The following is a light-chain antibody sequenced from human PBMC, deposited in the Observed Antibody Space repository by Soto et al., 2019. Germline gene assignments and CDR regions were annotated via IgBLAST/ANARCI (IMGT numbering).Light chain of an antibody. Sequence: DIQMTQSPSTLSGSVGDRATITCRASQTISSWLAWYQQKPGKAPKLLIYKASTLKSGVPSRFSGSGSGTEFTLTISSLQPDEFATYYCQHYNSYSEAVGQGTKVDIK. CDR1: QTISSW. CDR2: KAS. J-gene: IGKJ1*01. CDR3: QHYNSYSEA. V-gene: IGKV1-5*03.